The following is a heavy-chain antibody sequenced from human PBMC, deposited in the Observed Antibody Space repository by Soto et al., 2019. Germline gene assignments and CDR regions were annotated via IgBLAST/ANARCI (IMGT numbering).Heavy chain of an antibody. CDR1: GVSIKTYY. CDR2: IYTTGSA. J-gene: IGHJ5*02. D-gene: IGHD3-9*01. CDR3: ARDDYYDSNNWFDP. Sequence: PSETLSLTCAVSGVSIKTYYWSWIRKPAGKGLEWIGRIYTTGSANHNPSLKSRVTMSVDTSKNQVSLKLTSVTAADAGVYYCARDDYYDSNNWFDPWGQGILVTVS. V-gene: IGHV4-4*07.